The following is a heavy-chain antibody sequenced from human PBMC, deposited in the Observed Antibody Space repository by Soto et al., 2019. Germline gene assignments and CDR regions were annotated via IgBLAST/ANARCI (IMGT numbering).Heavy chain of an antibody. D-gene: IGHD1-7*01. CDR2: INPSGGST. CDR1: GYTFTSDY. J-gene: IGHJ5*02. Sequence: ASVKVSCKASGYTFTSDYMHWVRQAPGQGLEWVGIINPSGGSTTYAQKLQGRVTMTRDTSTSTVYMELSSLRYEDTAVYYCTRGTLARFDPWGQGTLVTVSS. V-gene: IGHV1-46*03. CDR3: TRGTLARFDP.